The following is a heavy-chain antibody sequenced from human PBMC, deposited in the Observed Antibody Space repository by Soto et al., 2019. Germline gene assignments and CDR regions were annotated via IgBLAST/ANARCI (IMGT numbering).Heavy chain of an antibody. D-gene: IGHD3-10*01. CDR3: AKDSSIWYGSGIDLNWFDP. Sequence: PGGSLRLSCAASGFTFSSYAMSWVRQAPGKGLEWVSAISGSGGSTYYADSVKGRFTISRDNSKNTLYLQMNSLRAEDTAVYYCAKDSSIWYGSGIDLNWFDPWGQGTLVTVSS. V-gene: IGHV3-23*01. J-gene: IGHJ5*02. CDR1: GFTFSSYA. CDR2: ISGSGGST.